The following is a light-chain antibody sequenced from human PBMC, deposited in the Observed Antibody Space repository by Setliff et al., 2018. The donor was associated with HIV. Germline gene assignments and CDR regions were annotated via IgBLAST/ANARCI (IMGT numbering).Light chain of an antibody. J-gene: IGLJ1*01. CDR2: DVS. CDR1: SSDVGDHNF. V-gene: IGLV2-14*03. CDR3: FSYTSSTPLYV. Sequence: QSVLTQPASVSGSPGQSITISCTGTSSDVGDHNFVSRYQQHPGKAPKLMIYDVSNRPSGVSNRFSGSRSANTASLTISGLQAEDEADYYCFSYTSSTPLYVFGTGTKVTVL.